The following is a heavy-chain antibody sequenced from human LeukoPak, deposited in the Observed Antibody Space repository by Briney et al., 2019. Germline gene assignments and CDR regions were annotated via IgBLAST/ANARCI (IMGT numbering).Heavy chain of an antibody. V-gene: IGHV4-59*06. J-gene: IGHJ4*02. CDR3: ASQAATTEEPFDF. CDR1: GGSISSYY. Sequence: SETLSLTCTVSGGSISSYYWSWIRQHPGKGLEWIGYIYYSGSSYYNPSLKSRIAISVDTSKNQFSLELSSVTAADTAVYYCASQAATTEEPFDFWGQGTLVTVSS. CDR2: IYYSGSS. D-gene: IGHD6-25*01.